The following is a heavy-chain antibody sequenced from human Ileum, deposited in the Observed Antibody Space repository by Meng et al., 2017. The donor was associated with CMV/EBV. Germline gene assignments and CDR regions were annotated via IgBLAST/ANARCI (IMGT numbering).Heavy chain of an antibody. Sequence: NTFSSHYIPWVRQAPGQGLEYMGIFNRVAGSTTYAQKSQGRVTMTRDTSTSTVSLEVSTLRYEDTAVYYCATSSIGISSGYYPFDCWGQGTLVTVSS. CDR3: ATSSIGISSGYYPFDC. CDR1: NTFSSHY. CDR2: FNRVAGST. J-gene: IGHJ4*02. D-gene: IGHD3-22*01. V-gene: IGHV1-46*01.